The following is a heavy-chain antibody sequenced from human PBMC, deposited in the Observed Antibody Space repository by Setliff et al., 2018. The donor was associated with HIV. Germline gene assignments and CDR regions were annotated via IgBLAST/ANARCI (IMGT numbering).Heavy chain of an antibody. V-gene: IGHV4-34*01. CDR1: GGSFTNYF. Sequence: SETLSLTCAVYGGSFTNYFWSWIRQSPGKGLEWIGEINHSGRTKYNPSLKSRVTMSVDKSKNQFSVKLTSVTAADTAVYYCARFEVTTVTTRDYWGQGTLVTVSS. D-gene: IGHD4-17*01. J-gene: IGHJ4*02. CDR2: INHSGRT. CDR3: ARFEVTTVTTRDY.